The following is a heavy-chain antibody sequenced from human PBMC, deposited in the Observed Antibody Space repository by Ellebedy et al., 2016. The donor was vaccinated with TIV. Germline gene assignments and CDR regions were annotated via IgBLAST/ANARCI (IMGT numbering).Heavy chain of an antibody. J-gene: IGHJ6*02. V-gene: IGHV1-8*03. D-gene: IGHD3-10*01. CDR1: GYTFTSYD. CDR2: MNPNSGNT. Sequence: AASVKVSCKASGYTFTSYDINWVRQATGQGLEWMGWMNPNSGNTGYAQKFQGRVTITRNTSISTAYMELSSLRSEDTAVYCCARVYGSGSYLYYYYGMDVWGQGTTVTVSS. CDR3: ARVYGSGSYLYYYYGMDV.